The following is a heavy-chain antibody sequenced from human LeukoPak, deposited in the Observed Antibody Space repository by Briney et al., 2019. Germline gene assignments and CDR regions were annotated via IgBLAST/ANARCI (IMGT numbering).Heavy chain of an antibody. CDR2: ISGSGDST. Sequence: PGGSLRLSCAASGFTFSSYAKSWVRQAPGKGLEWVSVISGSGDSTFYADSVKGRFTISRDNSKNTLYLQMNSLRAEDTAVYYCAKTSWSANIIFDYWGQGTLVTVSS. CDR3: AKTSWSANIIFDY. J-gene: IGHJ4*02. CDR1: GFTFSSYA. D-gene: IGHD2-2*01. V-gene: IGHV3-23*01.